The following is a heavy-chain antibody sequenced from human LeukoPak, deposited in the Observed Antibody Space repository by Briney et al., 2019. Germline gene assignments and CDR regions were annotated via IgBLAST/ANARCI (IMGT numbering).Heavy chain of an antibody. CDR2: ISAYNGNT. Sequence: ASVKVSCKASGYTFTSYGVSWVRQAPGQGLEWMGWISAYNGNTNYAQKLQGRVTMTTDTSTSTAYMELRSLRSDDTAVYYCAYCSGGSCYSWFDYWGQGTLVTVSS. V-gene: IGHV1-18*01. D-gene: IGHD2-15*01. J-gene: IGHJ4*02. CDR1: GYTFTSYG. CDR3: AYCSGGSCYSWFDY.